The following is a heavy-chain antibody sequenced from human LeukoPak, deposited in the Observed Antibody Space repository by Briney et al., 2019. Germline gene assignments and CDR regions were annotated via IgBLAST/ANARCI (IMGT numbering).Heavy chain of an antibody. D-gene: IGHD6-19*01. CDR3: AALYSSGWYWFDP. V-gene: IGHV1-58*02. CDR1: GFTFTSSA. CDR2: IVVGSGNA. J-gene: IGHJ5*02. Sequence: TSVKVSCKASGFTFTSSAMQWVRQARGQRLEWIGWIVVGSGNANYAQKFQERVTITRDMSTSTAYMELSSLRSEDTAVYYCAALYSSGWYWFDPWGQGTLVTVSS.